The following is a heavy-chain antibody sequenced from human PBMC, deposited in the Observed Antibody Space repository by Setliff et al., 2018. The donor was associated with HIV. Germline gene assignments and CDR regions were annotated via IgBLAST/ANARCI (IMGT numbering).Heavy chain of an antibody. D-gene: IGHD3-3*01. CDR1: GYTLTSYG. Sequence: ASVKVSCKASGYTLTSYGISWVRQAPGQGLEWMGWISAYNGDTNYAQKFQGRVTMTTDTSTSTAYMELRSLRSDDTAAYYCAIDSGGVVIKGAYYYYIDVWGKGTTVTVSS. V-gene: IGHV1-18*01. CDR3: AIDSGGVVIKGAYYYYIDV. CDR2: ISAYNGDT. J-gene: IGHJ6*03.